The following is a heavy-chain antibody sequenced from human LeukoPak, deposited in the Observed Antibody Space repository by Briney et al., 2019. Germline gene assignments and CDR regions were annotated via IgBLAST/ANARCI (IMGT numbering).Heavy chain of an antibody. J-gene: IGHJ4*02. D-gene: IGHD2-15*01. CDR2: INPNTGGT. CDR1: GYTFTGYY. CDR3: ASGGRYFFNY. V-gene: IGHV1-2*02. Sequence: GASVKVSCKASGYTFTGYYIHWVRQAPGQGLEWMGWINPNTGGTNYPQKFQGRVTMTRDTSITTAYMELSSLRSDDTAVYYCASGGRYFFNYWGQGTLVTVSS.